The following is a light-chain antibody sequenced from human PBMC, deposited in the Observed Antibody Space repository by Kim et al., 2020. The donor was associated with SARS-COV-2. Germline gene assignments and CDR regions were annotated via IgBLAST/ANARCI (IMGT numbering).Light chain of an antibody. V-gene: IGLV2-8*01. CDR2: EVT. Sequence: GQSVTISCSGTYSDIADYDYVSWYQQHPGKAPKLIIYEVTKRPSGVPDRFSGSKSGTTASLTVSGLRAEDEADYYCSSFAGTNSILFGGGTKLTVL. CDR3: SSFAGTNSIL. J-gene: IGLJ2*01. CDR1: YSDIADYDY.